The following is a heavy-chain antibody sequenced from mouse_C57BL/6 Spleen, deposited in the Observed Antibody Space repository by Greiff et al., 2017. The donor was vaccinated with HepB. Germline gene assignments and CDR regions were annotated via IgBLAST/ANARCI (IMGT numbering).Heavy chain of an antibody. D-gene: IGHD1-1*01. J-gene: IGHJ2*01. Sequence: QVQLQQPGAELVMPGASVKLSCKASGYTFTSYWMHWVKQRPGQGLEWIGEIDPSDSYTNYNQKFKGKSTLTVDKSSSPAYMQLSSLTSEDSAVYYCARGYYGSSYDWGQGTTLTVSS. CDR1: GYTFTSYW. CDR3: ARGYYGSSYD. CDR2: IDPSDSYT. V-gene: IGHV1-69*01.